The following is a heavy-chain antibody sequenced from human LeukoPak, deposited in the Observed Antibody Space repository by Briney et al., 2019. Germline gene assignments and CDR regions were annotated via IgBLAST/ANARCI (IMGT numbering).Heavy chain of an antibody. J-gene: IGHJ3*02. V-gene: IGHV3-48*03. CDR2: IISSGSTL. D-gene: IGHD5-12*01. CDR3: ARDGSGYGHDAFHI. CDR1: GFTFSNYE. Sequence: GGSLRLSCAASGFTFSNYEMNWVRQAPGKGLEWVSYIISSGSTLYYANSVKGRFTISRDNAKNSLYLQMNSLRAEDTAVYYCARDGSGYGHDAFHIWGQGTMVTVSS.